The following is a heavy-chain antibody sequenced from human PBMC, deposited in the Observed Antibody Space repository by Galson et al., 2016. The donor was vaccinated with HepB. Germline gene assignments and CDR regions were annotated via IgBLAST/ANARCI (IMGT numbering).Heavy chain of an antibody. CDR3: SKDGLYYGSGSYGSVDY. J-gene: IGHJ4*02. CDR1: GFTFSSYG. Sequence: SLRLSCAASGFTFSSYGMHWVRQGPGKGLEWVADISYAGSNKYYADSVKGRFTISRDNSKTTLYLQMNSLRAEDTAFYFCSKDGLYYGSGSYGSVDYWGQGTLVTVSS. V-gene: IGHV3-30*18. CDR2: ISYAGSNK. D-gene: IGHD3-10*01.